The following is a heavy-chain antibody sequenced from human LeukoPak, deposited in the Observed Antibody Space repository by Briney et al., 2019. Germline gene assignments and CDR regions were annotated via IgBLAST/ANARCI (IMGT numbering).Heavy chain of an antibody. Sequence: PGGALRLSCAASGFTFSDYYMSWVRQAPGKGLGWGSYISSSGSTIYYADSVKGRFTISRDNAKNSLYLQMNSLRAEDTAVYYCARDTSTRGLFDYWGQGTLVTVSS. J-gene: IGHJ4*02. CDR3: ARDTSTRGLFDY. V-gene: IGHV3-11*04. CDR2: ISSSGSTI. D-gene: IGHD3-10*01. CDR1: GFTFSDYY.